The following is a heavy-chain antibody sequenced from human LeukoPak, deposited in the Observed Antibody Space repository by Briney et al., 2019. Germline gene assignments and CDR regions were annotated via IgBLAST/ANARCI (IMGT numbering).Heavy chain of an antibody. J-gene: IGHJ4*02. V-gene: IGHV4-4*07. CDR3: ARGRPYSASYYDSDY. D-gene: IGHD1-26*01. CDR1: GGSISSYY. CDR2: IYTSGST. Sequence: SETLSLTCTVSGGSISSYYWSWIRQPAGKGLEWIGRIYTSGSTNYNPSLKSRVTMSVDTSKNQFSLKLSSVTAADTAMYYCARGRPYSASYYDSDYWGQGTLVTVS.